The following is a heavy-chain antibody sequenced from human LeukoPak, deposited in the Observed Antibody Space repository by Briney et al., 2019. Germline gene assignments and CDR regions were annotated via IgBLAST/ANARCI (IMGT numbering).Heavy chain of an antibody. J-gene: IGHJ4*02. D-gene: IGHD3-22*01. CDR2: IRYDGSNK. CDR3: AKVYYDDSGYLWYFDY. V-gene: IGHV3-30*02. CDR1: GFTLSSYG. Sequence: GGSLRLSCAASGFTLSSYGMHWVRQAPGKGLEWVAFIRYDGSNKYYADSVKGRFTISRDNSNNTLYLQMNSLRAEDTAIYYCAKVYYDDSGYLWYFDYWGQGTLVTVSS.